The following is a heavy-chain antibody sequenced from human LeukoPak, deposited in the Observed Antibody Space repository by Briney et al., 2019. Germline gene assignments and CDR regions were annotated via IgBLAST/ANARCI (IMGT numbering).Heavy chain of an antibody. CDR1: GVSISRFY. J-gene: IGHJ4*02. V-gene: IGHV4-4*09. D-gene: IGHD6-19*01. Sequence: PSETLSLTCTPSGVSISRFYWSWVRQPPGKGLEWIANIYNGAPTFFNPSLKSRATISVDTSKGQFSLQLASVTAADTAVYYCVQTTGWPGFDYWGQGILVTVSS. CDR3: VQTTGWPGFDY. CDR2: IYNGAPT.